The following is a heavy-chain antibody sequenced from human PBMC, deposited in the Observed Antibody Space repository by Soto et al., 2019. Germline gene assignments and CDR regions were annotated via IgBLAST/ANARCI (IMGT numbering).Heavy chain of an antibody. CDR3: ARERPTDDYDFWSVSGGGVFSP. D-gene: IGHD3-3*01. CDR2: LLYDGSNK. J-gene: IGHJ5*02. CDR1: GFTFSSYG. Sequence: QVQLVASGGGVVQPGRSLRLSCAASGFTFSSYGRHCVRNAPGKGLEWVAVLLYDGSNKYYADSVNCRFTISSDNSKNTLYLPMHSVRAEDTAVYLCARERPTDDYDFWSVSGGGVFSPWGKGTLVTVSS. V-gene: IGHV3-33*01.